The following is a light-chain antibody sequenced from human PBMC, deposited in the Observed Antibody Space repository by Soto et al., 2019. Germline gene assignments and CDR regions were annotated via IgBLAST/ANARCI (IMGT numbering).Light chain of an antibody. V-gene: IGKV3-20*01. Sequence: EIVLTQSPGTLSLSPGERATLSCRASQSVSNSYLAWYQQKPGQAPRLLISDASSRATGIPDRFSGSGSGTDFTLTISRLEPEDFALYYCQQYCSSPITFGQGTRLESK. CDR2: DAS. CDR1: QSVSNSY. J-gene: IGKJ5*01. CDR3: QQYCSSPIT.